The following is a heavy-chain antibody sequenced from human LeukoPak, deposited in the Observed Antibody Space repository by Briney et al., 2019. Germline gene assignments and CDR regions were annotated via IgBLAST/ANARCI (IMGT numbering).Heavy chain of an antibody. CDR3: TRAITYFYGSVTYDWFES. CDR1: GFTFSSYW. V-gene: IGHV3-74*01. CDR2: INSDGSST. D-gene: IGHD3-10*01. Sequence: GGSLRLSCAASGFTFSSYWMHWVRQAPGKGLVWVSRINSDGSSTSYADSVQSRFTISRDNAKNTVYLQMNSLRVDDTAVYFCTRAITYFYGSVTYDWFESWGQGIRVTVSS. J-gene: IGHJ5*01.